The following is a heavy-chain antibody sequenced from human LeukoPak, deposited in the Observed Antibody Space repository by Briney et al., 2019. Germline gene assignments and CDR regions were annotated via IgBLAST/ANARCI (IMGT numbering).Heavy chain of an antibody. CDR3: ARTTEGGYTYGYFYYYYMDV. CDR2: IYRSGST. J-gene: IGHJ6*03. V-gene: IGHV4-38-2*02. D-gene: IGHD5-18*01. CDR1: GYSISGGFY. Sequence: SETLSLTCTVSGYSISGGFYWGWIRKSPEKGLEWIGSIYRSGSTYYSPSLKSRVAISVDTSKNQFSLKVISVTAADTAVYYCARTTEGGYTYGYFYYYYMDVWGKGTTVTISS.